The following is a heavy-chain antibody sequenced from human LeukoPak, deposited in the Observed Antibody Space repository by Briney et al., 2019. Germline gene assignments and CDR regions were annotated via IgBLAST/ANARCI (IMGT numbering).Heavy chain of an antibody. D-gene: IGHD5-12*01. CDR1: GGSISSSSYY. CDR3: AREEYSGYDYEVRWFDP. V-gene: IGHV4-39*07. Sequence: KPSETLSLTCTVSGGSISSSSYYWGWIRQPPGKGLEWIGSIYYSGSTYYNPSLKSRVTISVDTSKNQFSLKLSSVTAADTAVYYCAREEYSGYDYEVRWFDPWGQGTLVTVSS. J-gene: IGHJ5*02. CDR2: IYYSGST.